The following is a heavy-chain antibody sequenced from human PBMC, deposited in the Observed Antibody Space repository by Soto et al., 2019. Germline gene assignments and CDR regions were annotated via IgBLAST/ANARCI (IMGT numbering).Heavy chain of an antibody. D-gene: IGHD4-4*01. CDR2: ISYDGSNK. V-gene: IGHV3-30*18. J-gene: IGHJ4*02. CDR1: GFTFSSYG. Sequence: QVQLVESGGGVVQPGRSLRLSCAASGFTFSSYGMHWVRQAPGKGLEWVAVISYDGSNKYYADSVKGRFTISRDNSKNTLYLQMNSLRAEDTAVYYCAKLTTGGDRVFDYWGQGTLVTVSS. CDR3: AKLTTGGDRVFDY.